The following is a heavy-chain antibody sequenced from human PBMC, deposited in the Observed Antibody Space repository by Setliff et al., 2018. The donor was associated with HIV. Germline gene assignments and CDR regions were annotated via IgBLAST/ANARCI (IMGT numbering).Heavy chain of an antibody. J-gene: IGHJ6*03. Sequence: KPSETLSLTCSVSGGSISSYYWNWIRQPAGKGLEWIGRIFSSGTTNYNPSLQSRITMSVDTSKNQFSLKLNSVTAADTAVYYCAREGWSDHYYYYMDVWDKGTTVTVSS. CDR2: IFSSGTT. CDR1: GGSISSYY. V-gene: IGHV4-4*07. CDR3: AREGWSDHYYYYMDV. D-gene: IGHD2-15*01.